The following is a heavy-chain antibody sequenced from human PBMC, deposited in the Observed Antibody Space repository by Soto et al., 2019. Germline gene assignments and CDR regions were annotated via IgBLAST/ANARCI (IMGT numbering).Heavy chain of an antibody. V-gene: IGHV3-48*02. J-gene: IGHJ6*02. CDR1: GFTFSSYS. CDR3: ARDLDLGEYCSGGSCYYKLYYYYYYGMDV. CDR2: ISSSSSTI. D-gene: IGHD2-15*01. Sequence: GGSLRLSCAASGFTFSSYSMNWVRQAPGKGLEWVSYISSSSSTIYYADSVKGRFTISRDNAKNSLYLQMNSLRDEDTAVYYCARDLDLGEYCSGGSCYYKLYYYYYYGMDVWGQGTTVTVSS.